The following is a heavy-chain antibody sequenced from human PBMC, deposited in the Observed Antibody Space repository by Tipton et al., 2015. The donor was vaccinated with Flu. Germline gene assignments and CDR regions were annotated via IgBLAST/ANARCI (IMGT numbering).Heavy chain of an antibody. V-gene: IGHV3-9*01. D-gene: IGHD3-10*01. J-gene: IGHJ6*02. CDR1: GFTFNLYA. Sequence: QLVQSGGGLLQPGRSLRLSCAASGFTFNLYAMHWVRQVPGKGLEWVSGINWSGDDIAYADSVKGRFTISRDNAKNSLYLQMNSLRAEDTAVYYCAAGDAMDVWGQGTTVTVSS. CDR2: INWSGDDI. CDR3: AAGDAMDV.